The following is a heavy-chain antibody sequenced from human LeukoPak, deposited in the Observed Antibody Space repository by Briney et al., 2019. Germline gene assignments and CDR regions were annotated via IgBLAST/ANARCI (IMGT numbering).Heavy chain of an antibody. J-gene: IGHJ6*02. CDR3: ARGDDFGTFYAMDV. V-gene: IGHV4-59*01. Sequence: KTSETLSLTCTVSGGSISSYYWSWIRQPPGKGLEWIGYINYRGSTSYNPSLKSRVTISVDTSKNQFSLKLTSVTAADTAVYYCARGDDFGTFYAMDVWGQGTTVTVSS. CDR1: GGSISSYY. D-gene: IGHD4-17*01. CDR2: INYRGST.